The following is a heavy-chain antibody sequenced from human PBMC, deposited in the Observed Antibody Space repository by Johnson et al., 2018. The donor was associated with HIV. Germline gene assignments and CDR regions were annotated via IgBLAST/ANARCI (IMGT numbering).Heavy chain of an antibody. CDR2: ISYDGSNK. CDR1: GFTFNSYA. D-gene: IGHD1-1*01. Sequence: QMQLVESGGGVVQPGRSLRLSCAASGFTFNSYAMHWVRQAPGKGLEWVAVISYDGSNKYYADSVKGRFTISRDNSKNTLYLQMNSLRAEDTAVYYCAKDRTGFDAFDIWGQGTMVTVSS. V-gene: IGHV3-30*04. J-gene: IGHJ3*02. CDR3: AKDRTGFDAFDI.